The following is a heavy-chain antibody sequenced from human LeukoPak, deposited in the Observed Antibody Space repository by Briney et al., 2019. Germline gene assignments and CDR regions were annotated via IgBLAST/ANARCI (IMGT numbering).Heavy chain of an antibody. CDR2: SGSTT. Sequence: GGSLRLSCAASGFIFSNYAMTWVPQAPGKGLEWVSSSGSTTDYSDSVKGRFTISRDNSKNTLYLQMNSLRADDTAVYYCTRDSSYGDYSTAFDYWGQGALVTVSS. V-gene: IGHV3-23*01. J-gene: IGHJ4*02. CDR1: GFIFSNYA. D-gene: IGHD4-17*01. CDR3: TRDSSYGDYSTAFDY.